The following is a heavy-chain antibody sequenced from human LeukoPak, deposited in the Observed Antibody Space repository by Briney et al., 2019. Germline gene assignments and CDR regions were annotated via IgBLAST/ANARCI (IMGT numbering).Heavy chain of an antibody. Sequence: PSETLSPLCAVYGGSLSCYYWSWIRQPPGRGLEWIGEINLSGSTNYNPSLKSRVTISVDTSKYRFSLKLSSVTAADAAVYYCARGEPNSRLHLGGQGTLVTVSS. J-gene: IGHJ4*02. V-gene: IGHV4-34*01. CDR2: INLSGST. CDR3: ARGEPNSRLHL. CDR1: GGSLSCYY. D-gene: IGHD3-16*01.